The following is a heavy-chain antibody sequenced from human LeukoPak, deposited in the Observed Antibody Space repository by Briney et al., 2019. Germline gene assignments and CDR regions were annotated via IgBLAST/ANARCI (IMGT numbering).Heavy chain of an antibody. CDR1: GFSFSNYA. D-gene: IGHD1-1*01. V-gene: IGHV3-23*01. CDR3: AKANWVSNADAVW. CDR2: LRGGGEI. J-gene: IGHJ4*02. Sequence: GGSLRLSCAASGFSFSNYAMSWVRQAPARGPEWVSSLRGGGEIFYADSVKGRFTLSRDDSRNTVYLQLDNLRVEDTAKYYCAKANWVSNADAVWWGQGIQVTVSS.